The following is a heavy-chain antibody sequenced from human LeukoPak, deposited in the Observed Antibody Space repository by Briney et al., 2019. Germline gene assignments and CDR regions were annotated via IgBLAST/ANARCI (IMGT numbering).Heavy chain of an antibody. J-gene: IGHJ4*02. D-gene: IGHD6-19*01. CDR2: ISYDGSNQ. Sequence: GGSLRLSCAASGFTFRSYAMHWVRQAPGKGLEWVAVISYDGSNQFYADFVKGRFTISRDNSKNTPYLQMNSLRAEDTAVYYCARSSGYSSGLYFDFWGQGTLVTASS. V-gene: IGHV3-30-3*01. CDR3: ARSSGYSSGLYFDF. CDR1: GFTFRSYA.